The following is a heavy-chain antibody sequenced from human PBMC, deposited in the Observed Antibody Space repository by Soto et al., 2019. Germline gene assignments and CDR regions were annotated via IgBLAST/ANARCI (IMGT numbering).Heavy chain of an antibody. Sequence: QVQLQESGPGLVKPSQTLSLTCTVSGGSISSGGYYWSWIRQHPGKGLEWIGYIYYSGSTYYNPSRKGGVTISVDTSKNTFSLKLSSVTAADAAVYYCARVRYCSGGSCYPRFDPWGQGTLVTVSS. CDR3: ARVRYCSGGSCYPRFDP. D-gene: IGHD2-15*01. J-gene: IGHJ5*02. CDR1: GGSISSGGYY. V-gene: IGHV4-31*03. CDR2: IYYSGST.